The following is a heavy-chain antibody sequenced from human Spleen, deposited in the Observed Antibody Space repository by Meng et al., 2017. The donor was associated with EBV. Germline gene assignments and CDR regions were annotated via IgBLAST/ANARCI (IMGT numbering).Heavy chain of an antibody. CDR2: IPSDGGTI. CDR3: ARDLSGRFDP. J-gene: IGHJ5*02. V-gene: IGHV3-30*03. Sequence: QGQVVESGGGVGQPGSSLRLSSAVSGFTFSGYGMFWVRQAPGKGPEWVAIIPSDGGTIYYADSVKGRFTISRDNSKNTLYLQMNSLRGEDTAVYYCARDLSGRFDPWGQGTLVTVSS. D-gene: IGHD1-14*01. CDR1: GFTFSGYG.